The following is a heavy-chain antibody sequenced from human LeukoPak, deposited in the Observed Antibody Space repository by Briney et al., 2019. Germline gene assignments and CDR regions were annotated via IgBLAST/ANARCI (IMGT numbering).Heavy chain of an antibody. D-gene: IGHD5-12*01. Sequence: GGSLRLSCAASGFTVSSNYMSWVRQAPGKGLEWVSVIYSGGSTYYADSVKGRFTISRDNSKNTLYLQMNSLRAEDTAVYYCARDEYSGYDNWFDPWGQGTLVTVSS. J-gene: IGHJ5*02. CDR3: ARDEYSGYDNWFDP. CDR1: GFTVSSNY. CDR2: IYSGGST. V-gene: IGHV3-53*01.